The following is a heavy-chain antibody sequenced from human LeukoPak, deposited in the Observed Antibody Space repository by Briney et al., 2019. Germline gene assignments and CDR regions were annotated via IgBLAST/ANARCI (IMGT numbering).Heavy chain of an antibody. V-gene: IGHV3-66*01. Sequence: GGSLRLSCAASGFTVCSNYMSWVRQAPGKGLEWVSVIYSGGSTYYADSVKGRFTISRDNSKNTLYLQMNSLRAEDTAVYYCARVGGSGNNYYYGMDVWGQGTTVTVSS. CDR2: IYSGGST. CDR1: GFTVCSNY. CDR3: ARVGGSGNNYYYGMDV. J-gene: IGHJ6*02. D-gene: IGHD3-10*01.